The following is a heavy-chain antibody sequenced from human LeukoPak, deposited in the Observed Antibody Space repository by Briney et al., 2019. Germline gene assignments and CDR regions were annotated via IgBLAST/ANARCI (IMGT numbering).Heavy chain of an antibody. Sequence: GGSLRLSCAASGFTFSNYEMNWVRQAPGKGVEWISHISNIGDIIHYADSVEGRFTISRDNAKNSLYLQMNSLTAEDTAVYYCAKDATAVVGTVYMDVWGKGTTVTISS. CDR2: ISNIGDII. D-gene: IGHD6-13*01. CDR1: GFTFSNYE. CDR3: AKDATAVVGTVYMDV. V-gene: IGHV3-48*03. J-gene: IGHJ6*03.